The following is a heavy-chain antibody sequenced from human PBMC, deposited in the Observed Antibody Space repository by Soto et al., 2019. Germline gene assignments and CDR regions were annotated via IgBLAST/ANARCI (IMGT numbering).Heavy chain of an antibody. CDR1: GFTFSSYA. Sequence: PGGSLRLSCAASGFTFSSYAMSWVHQAPGKGLEWVSAISGSGGSTYYADSVKGRFTISRDNSKITLYLQMTSLTAEDTAVYYFAKDRARAMVPAYYYYYGMDVWGQGTTVTVSS. D-gene: IGHD2-8*01. CDR3: AKDRARAMVPAYYYYYGMDV. J-gene: IGHJ6*02. V-gene: IGHV3-23*01. CDR2: ISGSGGST.